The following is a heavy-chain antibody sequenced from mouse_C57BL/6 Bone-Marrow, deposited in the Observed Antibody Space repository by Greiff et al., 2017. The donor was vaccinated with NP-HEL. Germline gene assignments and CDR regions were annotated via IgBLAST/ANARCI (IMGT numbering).Heavy chain of an antibody. D-gene: IGHD1-1*01. V-gene: IGHV1-81*01. Sequence: QVQLQQSGAELVRPGASVKLSCKASGYTFTSYGMSWVKQRPGQGLEWIGEIYPRSGYTYYNEKFKGKATLTADKSSSTAYMELRSLTSEDSAVYFCARLRFHYEYFDDWGTGTTVTVSS. CDR3: ARLRFHYEYFDD. J-gene: IGHJ1*03. CDR2: IYPRSGYT. CDR1: GYTFTSYG.